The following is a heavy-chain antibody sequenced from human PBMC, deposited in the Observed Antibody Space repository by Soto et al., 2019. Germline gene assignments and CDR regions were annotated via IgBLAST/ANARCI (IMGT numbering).Heavy chain of an antibody. CDR1: GFTFSSYG. V-gene: IGHV3-33*01. J-gene: IGHJ3*02. D-gene: IGHD2-15*01. CDR3: ARDGGGIWDCSGGSCYPDAFDI. Sequence: PGGSLRLSCAASGFTFSSYGMHWVRQAPGKGLEWVAVIWYDGSNKYYADSVKGRFTISRDNSKNTLYLQMNSLRAEDTAVYYCARDGGGIWDCSGGSCYPDAFDIWGQGTMVTVSS. CDR2: IWYDGSNK.